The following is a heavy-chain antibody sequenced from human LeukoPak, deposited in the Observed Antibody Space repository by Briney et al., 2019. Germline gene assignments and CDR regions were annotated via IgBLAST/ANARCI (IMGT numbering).Heavy chain of an antibody. CDR1: GGSISRYY. D-gene: IGHD2-21*02. J-gene: IGHJ4*02. CDR2: IYTSGTT. V-gene: IGHV4-4*07. Sequence: SETLSLTCTVSGGSISRYYWNWIRQPAGKGLEWIGRIYTSGTTNYNPSLKSRVTMSVDTSKNQFSLKLSSVTAADTAVYYCARGGAYCGGDCYLDYWGQGTLVTVSS. CDR3: ARGGAYCGGDCYLDY.